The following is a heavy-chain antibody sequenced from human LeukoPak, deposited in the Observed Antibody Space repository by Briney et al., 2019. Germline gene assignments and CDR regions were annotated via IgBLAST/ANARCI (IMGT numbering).Heavy chain of an antibody. J-gene: IGHJ6*02. CDR2: FDPEDGET. CDR1: GYTLTELS. Sequence: ASVKVSCTVSGYTLTELSMHWVRQAPGKGLEWMGGFDPEDGETIYAQKFQGRVTMTEDTSTDTAYMELSSLRSEDTAAYYCATGCGSSWNDAYYYYGMDVWGQGTTVTVSS. CDR3: ATGCGSSWNDAYYYYGMDV. V-gene: IGHV1-24*01. D-gene: IGHD1-1*01.